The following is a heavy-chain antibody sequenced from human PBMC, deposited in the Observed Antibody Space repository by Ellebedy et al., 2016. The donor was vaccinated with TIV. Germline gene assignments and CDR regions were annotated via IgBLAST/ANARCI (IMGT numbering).Heavy chain of an antibody. D-gene: IGHD1-7*01. V-gene: IGHV3-23*01. J-gene: IGHJ4*02. CDR2: ISGSGGST. CDR3: AKNPTTLAVFDY. CDR1: GFTFSSYS. Sequence: PGRSLRLSCAASGFTFSSYSMSWVRQAPGKWLEWVSAISGSGGSTYYADSVKGRFTIPRDNSKNTLYLQMNSLRAEDTAVYYCAKNPTTLAVFDYWGQGTLVTVSS.